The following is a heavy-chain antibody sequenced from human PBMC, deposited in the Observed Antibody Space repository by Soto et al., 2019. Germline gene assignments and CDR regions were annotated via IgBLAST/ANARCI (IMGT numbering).Heavy chain of an antibody. CDR1: GGTFSSYA. Sequence: GASVKVSCKASGGTFSSYAISWVRQAPGQGLEWMGGIIPIFGTANYAQKFQGRVTITADESTSTAYMELSSLRSEDTAVYYCASTAYYYDSSGPVGMAVWGQGTTVTVSS. D-gene: IGHD3-22*01. V-gene: IGHV1-69*13. CDR3: ASTAYYYDSSGPVGMAV. CDR2: IIPIFGTA. J-gene: IGHJ6*02.